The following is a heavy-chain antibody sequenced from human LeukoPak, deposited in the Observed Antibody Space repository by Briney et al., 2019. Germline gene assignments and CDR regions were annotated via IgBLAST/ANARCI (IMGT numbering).Heavy chain of an antibody. D-gene: IGHD3-16*02. Sequence: ASVKVSCKASGYTFTGYYMHWVRQAPGQGREWMGWINPNSGGTNYAQKFQGRVTMTRDTSISTAYMELSRLRSDDTAVYYCARDRDMITFGGVIVLVYWGQGTLVTVSS. CDR1: GYTFTGYY. V-gene: IGHV1-2*02. J-gene: IGHJ4*02. CDR3: ARDRDMITFGGVIVLVY. CDR2: INPNSGGT.